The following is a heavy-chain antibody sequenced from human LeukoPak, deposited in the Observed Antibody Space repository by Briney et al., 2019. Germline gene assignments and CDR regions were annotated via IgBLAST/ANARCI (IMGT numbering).Heavy chain of an antibody. D-gene: IGHD3-3*01. CDR1: GFTITSSA. V-gene: IGHV1-58*01. Sequence: SVKVSCKASGFTITSSAVQWVRQARGQRLEWIGWIVVGSGNTNYAQKFQERVTITRDMSTSTAYMELRSLRSEDTAVYYCAADVHDSLGMDVWGQGTTVTVSS. CDR3: AADVHDSLGMDV. CDR2: IVVGSGNT. J-gene: IGHJ6*02.